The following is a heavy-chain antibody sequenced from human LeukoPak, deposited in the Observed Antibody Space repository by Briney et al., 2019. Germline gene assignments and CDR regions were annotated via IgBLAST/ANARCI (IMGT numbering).Heavy chain of an antibody. J-gene: IGHJ4*02. CDR1: GFTFSTYT. CDR3: ARTANFAAGYYIDY. D-gene: IGHD6-13*01. CDR2: VSSSGGTI. Sequence: GGSLRLSCAASGFTFSTYTMNWVRQAPGKGLEWVSYVSSSGGTIYYADSVKGRFTISRDNAKNSLYLQMNSLRAEDTAVYYCARTANFAAGYYIDYWGQGTLVTVSS. V-gene: IGHV3-48*04.